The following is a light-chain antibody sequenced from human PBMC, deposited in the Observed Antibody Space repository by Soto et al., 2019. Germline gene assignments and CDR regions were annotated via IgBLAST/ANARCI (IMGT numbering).Light chain of an antibody. J-gene: IGLJ2*01. V-gene: IGLV1-44*01. CDR1: RSNIGSNT. Sequence: QSVLTQPPSASGTPGQRVTISCSGSRSNIGSNTVNWYQQLPGTAPRLLIYNTNQRPSGVPDRFSGSKSGTSASLAISGLQSEDEADYHCAAWDDSLTGPVFGGGTKPTVL. CDR2: NTN. CDR3: AAWDDSLTGPV.